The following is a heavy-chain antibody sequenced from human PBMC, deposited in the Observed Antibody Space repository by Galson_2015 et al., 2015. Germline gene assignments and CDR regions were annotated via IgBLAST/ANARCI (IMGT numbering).Heavy chain of an antibody. J-gene: IGHJ6*02. D-gene: IGHD2-15*01. Sequence: SLRLSCAASGFTFSSCGMHWVRQAPGKGLEWVALISDEGSIKEYADSVKGRFTISRDNSKNTLSLQMNSLRAEDTAIYYCAKDNEGYCSDGHCYSYYYYGMDVWGQGTTVTV. CDR2: ISDEGSIK. CDR3: AKDNEGYCSDGHCYSYYYYGMDV. V-gene: IGHV3-30*18. CDR1: GFTFSSCG.